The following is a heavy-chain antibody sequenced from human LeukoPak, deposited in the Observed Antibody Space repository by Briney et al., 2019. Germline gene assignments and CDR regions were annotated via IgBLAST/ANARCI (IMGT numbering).Heavy chain of an antibody. J-gene: IGHJ3*02. Sequence: ASVKVSCKASGYTFTSYYMHWVRQGPGQGLEWMGIINPSGGSTSYAQKFQGRVTMTRDTSISTAYMELSRLRSDDTAVYYCARDSSGTYDAFDIWGQGTMVTVSS. D-gene: IGHD6-19*01. CDR1: GYTFTSYY. CDR2: INPSGGST. V-gene: IGHV1-46*01. CDR3: ARDSSGTYDAFDI.